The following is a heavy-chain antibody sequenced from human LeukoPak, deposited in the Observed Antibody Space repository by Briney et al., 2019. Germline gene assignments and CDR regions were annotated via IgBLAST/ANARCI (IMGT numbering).Heavy chain of an antibody. D-gene: IGHD6-13*01. CDR1: GYTFTSYY. CDR2: INPSGGST. Sequence: ASVKVSCKAPGYTFTSYYMHWVRQAPGQGLEWMGIINPSGGSTSYAQKFQGRVTMTRDTSTSTVYMELSSLRSEDTAVYYCARESEVFTPGAAGREAFDIWGQGTMVTVSS. J-gene: IGHJ3*02. V-gene: IGHV1-46*01. CDR3: ARESEVFTPGAAGREAFDI.